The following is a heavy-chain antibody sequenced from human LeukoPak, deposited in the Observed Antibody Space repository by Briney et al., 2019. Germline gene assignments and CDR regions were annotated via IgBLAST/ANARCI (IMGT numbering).Heavy chain of an antibody. J-gene: IGHJ6*02. V-gene: IGHV3-30*18. CDR1: GFTFSSYG. CDR3: AKAPRSRDYYYYGMDV. CDR2: ISYDGSNK. Sequence: GRSLRLSCAASGFTFSSYGMHWVRQAPGKGLEWVAVISYDGSNKYYADSVKGRFTISRDNSKNTLYLQMNSLRAEDTAAYYCAKAPRSRDYYYYGMDVWGQGTTVTVSS.